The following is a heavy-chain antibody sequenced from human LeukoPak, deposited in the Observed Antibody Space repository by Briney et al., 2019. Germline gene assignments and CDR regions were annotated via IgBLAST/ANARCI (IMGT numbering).Heavy chain of an antibody. CDR2: IYHSGST. D-gene: IGHD5-18*01. Sequence: SETLSLTCTVSGGSISSGGYYWSWIRQHPGKGLEWIGYIYHSGSTYYNPSLKSRVSISVDTSKNQFSLKLDSVPAADTAVYYRPRDGDGYSLDYWGQGTEVTVSS. CDR3: PRDGDGYSLDY. CDR1: GGSISSGGYY. J-gene: IGHJ4*02. V-gene: IGHV4-31*02.